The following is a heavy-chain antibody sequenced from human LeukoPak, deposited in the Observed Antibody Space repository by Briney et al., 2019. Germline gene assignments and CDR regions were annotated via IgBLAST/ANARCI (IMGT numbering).Heavy chain of an antibody. CDR1: GFTFDDYA. V-gene: IGHV3-9*01. Sequence: PGGSLRLSCAASGFTFDDYAMHWVRQAPGKGLEWVSGISWNSGSIDYADSVKGRFTISRDNAKNSLYLQMNSLRAEDTALYYCAKDIGQQQLVPTLSVDYWGQGTLVTVSS. D-gene: IGHD6-13*01. CDR2: ISWNSGSI. CDR3: AKDIGQQQLVPTLSVDY. J-gene: IGHJ4*02.